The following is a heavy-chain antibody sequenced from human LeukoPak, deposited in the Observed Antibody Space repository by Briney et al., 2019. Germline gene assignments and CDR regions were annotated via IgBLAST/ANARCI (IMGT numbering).Heavy chain of an antibody. Sequence: SETLSLTCTVSGGSISSDFWSWVRQPPGQGLEWLGYIYYSGSATYNLSLKSRLTMSLDTSKNQFSLRLSSVTAADTAVYYCARVTPGTIDYWGQGTLVTVSP. CDR3: ARVTPGTIDY. D-gene: IGHD1-1*01. V-gene: IGHV4-59*01. CDR1: GGSISSDF. J-gene: IGHJ4*02. CDR2: IYYSGSA.